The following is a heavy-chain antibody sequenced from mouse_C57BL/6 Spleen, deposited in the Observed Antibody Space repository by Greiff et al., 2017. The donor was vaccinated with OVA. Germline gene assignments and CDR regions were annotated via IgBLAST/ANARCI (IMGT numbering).Heavy chain of an antibody. CDR3: ARVYYGTGFDV. CDR2: ISDGGSYT. CDR1: GFTFSSYA. V-gene: IGHV5-4*03. J-gene: IGHJ1*03. D-gene: IGHD1-1*01. Sequence: EVMLVESGGGLVKPGGSLKLSCAASGFTFSSYAMSWVRQTPEKRLEWVATISDGGSYTYYPDNVKGRFTISRDNAKNNLYLQMSHLKSEDTAMYYCARVYYGTGFDVWGTGTTVTVSS.